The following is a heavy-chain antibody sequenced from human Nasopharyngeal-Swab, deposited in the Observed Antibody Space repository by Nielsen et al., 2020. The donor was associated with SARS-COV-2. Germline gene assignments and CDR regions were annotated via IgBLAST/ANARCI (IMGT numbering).Heavy chain of an antibody. V-gene: IGHV4-34*01. D-gene: IGHD4-17*01. CDR2: INHSGST. CDR3: ASNYGDYAESRARFDY. J-gene: IGHJ4*02. Sequence: WIRQPPGKGLEWIGEINHSGSTNYNPSLKSRVTISVDTSKNQFSLKLGSVTAADTAVYYCASNYGDYAESRARFDYWGQGTLVTVSS.